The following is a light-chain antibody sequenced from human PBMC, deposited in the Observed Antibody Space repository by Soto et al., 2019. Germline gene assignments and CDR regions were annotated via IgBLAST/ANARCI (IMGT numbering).Light chain of an antibody. V-gene: IGKV3-20*01. CDR3: QQYGDFLGT. J-gene: IGKJ2*01. CDR2: GAS. Sequence: EIVLTQSPGTLSLSPGERATFSCRASQSVRSNYLAWYQQRPGQAPRLLIHGASTKATGIPDRFSGSGSGTDFTLTISRLQPEDFAVYYCQQYGDFLGTFGQGTKLEI. CDR1: QSVRSNY.